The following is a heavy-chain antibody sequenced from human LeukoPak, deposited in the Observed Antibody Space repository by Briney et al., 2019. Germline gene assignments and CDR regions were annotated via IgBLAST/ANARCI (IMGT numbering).Heavy chain of an antibody. Sequence: PSETLSLTCTVAGGSINSYYWSWIRQPPGKGLEWIGYIYYSGSTNYNPSLKSRVTISVDTSKNQFSLKLSSVTAADTAVYYCARVSYSSGWYDDYFDYWGQGTLVTVSS. J-gene: IGHJ4*02. CDR1: GGSINSYY. D-gene: IGHD6-19*01. CDR2: IYYSGST. V-gene: IGHV4-59*01. CDR3: ARVSYSSGWYDDYFDY.